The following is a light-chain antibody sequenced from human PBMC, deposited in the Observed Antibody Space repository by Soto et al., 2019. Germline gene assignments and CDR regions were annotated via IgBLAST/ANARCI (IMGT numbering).Light chain of an antibody. CDR1: SCNIGAGYD. J-gene: IGLJ3*02. CDR3: QSYDSSLSDL. Sequence: QSVLTQPPSVSGAPGQRVTISCTGSSCNIGAGYDVHWYQQLPGTAPKLLIYGNSNRPSGVPDRFSGSKSGTSASLAITGLQAEDEADYYCQSYDSSLSDLFGGGTKLTVL. CDR2: GNS. V-gene: IGLV1-40*01.